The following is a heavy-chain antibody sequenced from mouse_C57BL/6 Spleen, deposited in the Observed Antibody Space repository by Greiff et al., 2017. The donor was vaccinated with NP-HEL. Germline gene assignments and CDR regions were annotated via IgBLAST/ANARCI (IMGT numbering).Heavy chain of an antibody. CDR1: GYTFTDYE. Sequence: VQLQQSGAELVRPGASVTLSCKASGYTFTDYEMHWVKQTPVHGLEWIGAIDPETGGTAYTQKFKGKAILTADKSSSTAYMELRSLTSEDSAVYNCTSPYYYGSSPHAMDYWGQGTSVTVSS. CDR2: IDPETGGT. J-gene: IGHJ4*01. D-gene: IGHD1-1*01. V-gene: IGHV1-15*01. CDR3: TSPYYYGSSPHAMDY.